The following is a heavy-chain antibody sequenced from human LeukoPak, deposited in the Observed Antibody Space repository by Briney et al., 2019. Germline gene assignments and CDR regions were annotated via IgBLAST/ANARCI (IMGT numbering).Heavy chain of an antibody. CDR2: INTNTGNP. D-gene: IGHD3-16*02. CDR1: GYTFTSYA. CDR3: ARGGLYVWGSYRPTRNWFDP. V-gene: IGHV7-4-1*02. J-gene: IGHJ5*02. Sequence: ASVKVSCKASGYTFTSYAMNWVRQAPGQGLEWMGWINTNTGNPTYAQGFTGRFVFSLDTSDSTAYLQISSLKAEDTAVYYCARGGLYVWGSYRPTRNWFDPWGQGTLVTVSS.